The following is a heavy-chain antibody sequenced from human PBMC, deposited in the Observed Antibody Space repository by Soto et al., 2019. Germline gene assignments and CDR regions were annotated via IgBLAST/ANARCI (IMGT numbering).Heavy chain of an antibody. V-gene: IGHV3-23*01. J-gene: IGHJ4*02. Sequence: PGGSLRLSCAASGFTFSSYAMSWVRQAPGKGLEWVSAISGSGGSTYYADSVKGRFTISRDNSKNTLYLQMNSLRAEDTAVYYCAKVIVSGYYYDSSGYYTFDYWGQGTLVTVSS. CDR1: GFTFSSYA. D-gene: IGHD3-22*01. CDR2: ISGSGGST. CDR3: AKVIVSGYYYDSSGYYTFDY.